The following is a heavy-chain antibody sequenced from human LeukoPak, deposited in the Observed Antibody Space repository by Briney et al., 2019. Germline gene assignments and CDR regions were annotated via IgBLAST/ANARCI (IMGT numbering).Heavy chain of an antibody. Sequence: GGSLRLSCAASGFTFSDSTMGWFRQAPGKGLGWVLYISTSSTTIHYADSVKGRFTISRDNSKNTLYLQMNSLRADDTAVYYCAKRCSGGSCYYDYWGQGTLVTVSS. CDR3: AKRCSGGSCYYDY. CDR1: GFTFSDST. CDR2: ISTSSTTI. D-gene: IGHD2-15*01. J-gene: IGHJ4*02. V-gene: IGHV3-48*01.